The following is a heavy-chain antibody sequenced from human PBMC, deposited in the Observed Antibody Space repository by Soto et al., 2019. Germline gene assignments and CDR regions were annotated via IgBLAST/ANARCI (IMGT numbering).Heavy chain of an antibody. J-gene: IGHJ4*02. D-gene: IGHD3-16*01. CDR2: ISYDGSNK. CDR1: GFTFSSYG. Sequence: QVQLVESGGGVVQPGRSLRLSCAASGFTFSSYGMHWVRQAPGKGLEWVAVISYDGSNKYYADSVEGRFTISRDNSKNTLYLQMNSVRAEDTAVYSWAKDLGLGSCDYWGQGTLVTVSS. CDR3: AKDLGLGSCDY. V-gene: IGHV3-30*18.